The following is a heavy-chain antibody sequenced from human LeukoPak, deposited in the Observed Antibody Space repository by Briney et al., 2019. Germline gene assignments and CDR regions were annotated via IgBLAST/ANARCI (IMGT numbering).Heavy chain of an antibody. CDR1: GGSINSSSYY. CDR2: IYYSGST. Sequence: PSETLSLTCSVSGGSINSSSYYWGWIRQPPGKGLEWIGSIYYSGSTYYNPSLKSRVTISVDTSKNQFSLKLSSVTAADTAVYYCASLPTYYDFWSGYPSKDVWGKGTTVTVSS. V-gene: IGHV4-39*01. J-gene: IGHJ6*04. CDR3: ASLPTYYDFWSGYPSKDV. D-gene: IGHD3-3*01.